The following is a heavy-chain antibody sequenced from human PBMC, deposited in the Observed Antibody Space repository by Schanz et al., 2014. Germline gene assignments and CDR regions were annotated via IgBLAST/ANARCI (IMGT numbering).Heavy chain of an antibody. J-gene: IGHJ4*02. V-gene: IGHV3-66*01. D-gene: IGHD3-22*01. CDR1: GLTVSSNH. CDR2: IYSGIGA. CDR3: ARVHHYDPSGWGYFDY. Sequence: EGQLAESGGGLVQPGGSLRLSCAVSGLTVSSNHMSWVRQAPGKGREWVSVIYSGIGAYYADSVKDRFTVSRDNSKNTVYLQMNRLRAEDTAVYCCARVHHYDPSGWGYFDYWGQGALVTVSS.